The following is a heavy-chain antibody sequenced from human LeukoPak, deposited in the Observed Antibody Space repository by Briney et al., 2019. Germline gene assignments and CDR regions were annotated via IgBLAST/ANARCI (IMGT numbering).Heavy chain of an antibody. CDR3: AKEWAVADQSGAFDI. V-gene: IGHV3-30*18. D-gene: IGHD6-19*01. Sequence: GGSLRLSCAASGFTFRSYSMNWVRQAPGKGLEWVAVISYDGSNKYYADSVKGRFTISRDNSKNTLYLQMNSLRAEDTAVYYCAKEWAVADQSGAFDIWGQGTMVTVSS. CDR2: ISYDGSNK. CDR1: GFTFRSYS. J-gene: IGHJ3*02.